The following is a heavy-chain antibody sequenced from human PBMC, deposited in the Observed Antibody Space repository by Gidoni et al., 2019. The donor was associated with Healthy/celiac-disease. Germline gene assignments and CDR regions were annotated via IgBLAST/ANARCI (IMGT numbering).Heavy chain of an antibody. CDR2: IKSKTDGGTT. V-gene: IGHV3-15*01. D-gene: IGHD2-21*01. CDR1: GFTFSNDW. J-gene: IGHJ2*01. Sequence: EVQLVESGGGLVKPGGSLRLSWSASGFTFSNDWMSWVRQAPGKGLEWVGRIKSKTDGGTTDYAAPVKGRFTISRDDSKNTLYLQMNSLKTEDTAVYYCTTDQVVVIAIGTNWYFDLWGRGTLVTVSS. CDR3: TTDQVVVIAIGTNWYFDL.